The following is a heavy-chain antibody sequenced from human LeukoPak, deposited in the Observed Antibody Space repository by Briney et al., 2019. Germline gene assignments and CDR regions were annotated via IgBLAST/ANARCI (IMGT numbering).Heavy chain of an antibody. Sequence: PGGSLRLSCAASGFTFSSYGMHWVRQAPGQGLEWMGWINPNIGGTNYAQKFQGRVTMTRDTSISTAYMELSRLRSDDTAVYYCAREYYYDSSGTIGGYYYYYGMDVWGQGTTVTVSS. V-gene: IGHV1-2*02. CDR3: AREYYYDSSGTIGGYYYYYGMDV. CDR1: GFTFSSYG. J-gene: IGHJ6*02. D-gene: IGHD3-22*01. CDR2: INPNIGGT.